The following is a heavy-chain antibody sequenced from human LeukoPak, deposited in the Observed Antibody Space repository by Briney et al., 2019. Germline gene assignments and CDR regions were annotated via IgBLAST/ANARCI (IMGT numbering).Heavy chain of an antibody. V-gene: IGHV4-4*02. CDR3: AREGGPYRPLDY. CDR1: GGSISSTNW. Sequence: PSETLSLTCGVSGGSISSTNWWTWVRQPPGKGLEWIGEVHRDGRTNYSPSLQGRFAMSVDFSNTHISLTLTSVTAADTAVYSCAREGGPYRPLDYSGQGTLVTVSS. CDR2: VHRDGRT. J-gene: IGHJ4*02.